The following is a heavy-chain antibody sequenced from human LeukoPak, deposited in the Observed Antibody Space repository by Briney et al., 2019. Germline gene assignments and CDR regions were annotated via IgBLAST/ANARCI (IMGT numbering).Heavy chain of an antibody. CDR3: ARGHCSGGSCYLKHYYYYGMDV. J-gene: IGHJ6*02. CDR1: GFTFSSYD. V-gene: IGHV3-13*01. D-gene: IGHD2-15*01. Sequence: GGSLRLSCAASGFTFSSYDMHWVRQATGKGLEWVSAIGTAGDTYYPGSVKGRFTISRENAKNSLYLQMNSLRAGDTAVYYCARGHCSGGSCYLKHYYYYGMDVWGQGTTVTVSS. CDR2: IGTAGDT.